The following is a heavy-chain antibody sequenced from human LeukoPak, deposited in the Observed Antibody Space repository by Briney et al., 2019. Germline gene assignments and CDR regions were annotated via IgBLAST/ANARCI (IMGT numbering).Heavy chain of an antibody. CDR1: GFTFSYYN. V-gene: IGHV3-21*04. CDR3: ARDPTMIVVEGAFDI. CDR2: ISSSSSHI. J-gene: IGHJ3*02. Sequence: RGESLRLSCAASGFTFSYYNMNWVRQAPGKGLEWVSSISSSSSHIYYADSVKGRFTISRDNAKNSLYLQMNSLRAEDTAVYYCARDPTMIVVEGAFDIWGQGTMVTVSS. D-gene: IGHD3-22*01.